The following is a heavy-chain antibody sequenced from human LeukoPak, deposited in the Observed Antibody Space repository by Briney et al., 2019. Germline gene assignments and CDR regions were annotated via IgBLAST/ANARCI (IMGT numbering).Heavy chain of an antibody. J-gene: IGHJ4*02. CDR3: AKVSSGWYERAFDY. CDR2: INDDGSVT. V-gene: IGHV3-74*01. CDR1: GITFSGAW. Sequence: GGSLRLSCAASGITFSGAWMHWVRQAPGKGLVWVSRINDDGSVTKYANSVKGRFTISRDNAKNTLFLQMDSLRAEGTAVYYCAKVSSGWYERAFDYWGQGTLVTVSS. D-gene: IGHD6-19*01.